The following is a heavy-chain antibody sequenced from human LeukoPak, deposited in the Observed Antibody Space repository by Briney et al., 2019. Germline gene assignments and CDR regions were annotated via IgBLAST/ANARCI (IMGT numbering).Heavy chain of an antibody. V-gene: IGHV1-18*01. J-gene: IGHJ4*02. Sequence: GASVKVSCKASGYTFTDYGISWVRQAPGQGLEWMGWISTYNGDTNFAQKFQGRVTMTTDTSTNTAYMELRSLTPDDTAVYYCARGSYYDYWGQGTLVTVSS. D-gene: IGHD1-26*01. CDR3: ARGSYYDY. CDR1: GYTFTDYG. CDR2: ISTYNGDT.